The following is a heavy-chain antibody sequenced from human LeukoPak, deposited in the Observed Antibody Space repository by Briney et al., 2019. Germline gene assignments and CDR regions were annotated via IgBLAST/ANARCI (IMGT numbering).Heavy chain of an antibody. D-gene: IGHD3-22*01. V-gene: IGHV3-53*01. CDR3: ARYYDSSGRTPGALDI. J-gene: IGHJ3*02. Sequence: GGSLRLSCAASGFTVSSNYMTWVRQAPGKGLEWVTILYSGGSTYYADSVKGRLTISRDNSKNTLYLQMNSLRAEDTAVYYCARYYDSSGRTPGALDIWGQGTMVTVSS. CDR1: GFTVSSNY. CDR2: LYSGGST.